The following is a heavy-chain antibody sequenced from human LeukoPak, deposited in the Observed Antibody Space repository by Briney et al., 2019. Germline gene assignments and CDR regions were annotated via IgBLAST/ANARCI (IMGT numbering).Heavy chain of an antibody. D-gene: IGHD6-13*01. CDR2: ISVGGTTT. V-gene: IGHV3-23*01. CDR1: RFTFSNYA. CDR3: AKSFTSSSSDY. Sequence: GGSLRLSCVASRFTFSNYAMSWIRQAPGKGLEWVSSISVGGTTTYYADSVKGRFSISRDNSENTLYLQMNGLRADDTAVYSCAKSFTSSSSDYWGQGTLVTVSS. J-gene: IGHJ4*02.